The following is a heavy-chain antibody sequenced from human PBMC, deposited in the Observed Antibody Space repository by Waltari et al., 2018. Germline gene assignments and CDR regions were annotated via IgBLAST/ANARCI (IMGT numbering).Heavy chain of an antibody. CDR2: SNPNSGGT. CDR1: GYTFTAYY. V-gene: IGHV1-2*02. CDR3: ARFSYGSGNYYVDY. Sequence: QVQLVQSGAEVKKPGASVKVSCKASGYTFTAYYMYWVRQAPGQGLGWMGVSNPNSGGTDYAQKFQGRVTMTRYTSISTAYMELSRLRSDDTAVYYCARFSYGSGNYYVDYWGQGTLVTVSS. D-gene: IGHD3-10*01. J-gene: IGHJ4*02.